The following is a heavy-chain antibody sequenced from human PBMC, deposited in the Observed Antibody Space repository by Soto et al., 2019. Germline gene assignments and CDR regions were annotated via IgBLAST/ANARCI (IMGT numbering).Heavy chain of an antibody. Sequence: QITLKESGPTLVKPTQTLTLTCIFSGFSLSTSGVGVGWIRQPPGKVLEWLGFIYWNDDKRYSPSLKSTITNTKDSSESQVVLTMTNMAPVDTATYYCAKSGSSGWYGWFDPWGQGTLVTVSS. V-gene: IGHV2-5*01. CDR1: GFSLSTSGVG. J-gene: IGHJ5*02. D-gene: IGHD6-19*01. CDR3: AKSGSSGWYGWFDP. CDR2: IYWNDDK.